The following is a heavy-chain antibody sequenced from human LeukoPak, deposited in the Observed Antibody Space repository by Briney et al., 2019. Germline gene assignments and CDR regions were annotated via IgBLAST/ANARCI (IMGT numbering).Heavy chain of an antibody. CDR1: GFTVSSNY. CDR3: ARGGSRGYSGYVDY. D-gene: IGHD5-12*01. Sequence: GGSLRLSCAASGFTVSSNYMSWVRQAPGKGLEWVSVIYSGGSTYYADSVKGRFTISRDNSKNTLYLQMNSLRAEDTAVYYCARGGSRGYSGYVDYWGQGTLVTVSS. J-gene: IGHJ4*02. V-gene: IGHV3-53*01. CDR2: IYSGGST.